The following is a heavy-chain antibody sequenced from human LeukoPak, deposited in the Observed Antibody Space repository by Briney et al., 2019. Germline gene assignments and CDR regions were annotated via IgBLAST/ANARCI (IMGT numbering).Heavy chain of an antibody. D-gene: IGHD4-17*01. Sequence: GGSLRLSCAASGFTFRSYWMSWDRQAPGKGLEWVANIKRDGSEKYYVDSVKGRFSISRDNAKNSLYLQMNSLRAEDTALYYCARNGDFVDYWGQGTPVTVS. V-gene: IGHV3-7*05. CDR3: ARNGDFVDY. J-gene: IGHJ4*02. CDR2: IKRDGSEK. CDR1: GFTFRSYW.